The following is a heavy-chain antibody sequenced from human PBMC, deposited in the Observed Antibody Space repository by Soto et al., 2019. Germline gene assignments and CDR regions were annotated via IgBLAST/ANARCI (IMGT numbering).Heavy chain of an antibody. CDR1: GFTFSDYY. Sequence: GGSLRLSCAASGFTFSDYYMSWIRQAPGKGLEWVSYISSSSTYTNYADSVKGRFTISRDNAKKSLYLQMNSLRAEDTGVYYCARTVAGVGNWFDPWGQGTLVTVSS. V-gene: IGHV3-11*03. CDR2: ISSSSTYT. D-gene: IGHD6-19*01. J-gene: IGHJ5*02. CDR3: ARTVAGVGNWFDP.